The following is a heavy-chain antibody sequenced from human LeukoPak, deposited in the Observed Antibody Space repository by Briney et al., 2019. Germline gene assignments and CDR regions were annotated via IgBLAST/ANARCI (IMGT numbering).Heavy chain of an antibody. V-gene: IGHV4-59*01. CDR2: IYYTGST. CDR3: ARGTSGSYYGVWFDP. D-gene: IGHD1-26*01. CDR1: GGSFSSSY. J-gene: IGHJ5*02. Sequence: SETLSLACTVSGGSFSSSYWSWVRQPPGKGLEWIAYIYYTGSTNYNPSLKGRVTISLDTSKNQFSLKLSSVTAADTAVYYCARGTSGSYYGVWFDPWGQGTLVTVSS.